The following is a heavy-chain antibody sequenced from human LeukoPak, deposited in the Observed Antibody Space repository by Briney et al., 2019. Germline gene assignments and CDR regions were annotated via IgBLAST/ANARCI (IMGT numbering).Heavy chain of an antibody. CDR2: IYYSGST. V-gene: IGHV4-39*01. D-gene: IGHD2-21*01. J-gene: IGHJ4*02. Sequence: GSLRLSCAASGFTFSSYAMSWVRQPPGKGQEWIGSIYYSGSTYYNPSLKSRVTISVDTSKNQFSLKLSSVTAADTAVYYCARLQVLKVVMGYLDYWGQGTLVTVSS. CDR1: GFTFSSYA. CDR3: ARLQVLKVVMGYLDY.